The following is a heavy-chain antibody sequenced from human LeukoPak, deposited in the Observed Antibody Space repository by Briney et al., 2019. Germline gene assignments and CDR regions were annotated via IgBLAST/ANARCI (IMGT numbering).Heavy chain of an antibody. CDR2: ISGSGGST. CDR3: AKSGSTVTTRYGMDV. J-gene: IGHJ6*04. D-gene: IGHD4-17*01. Sequence: GGSLRLSCAASGFTFSSYAMSWVRQAPGKGLEWVSAISGSGGSTYYADSVRGRFTISRDNSKNTLYLQMNSLRAEDTAVYYCAKSGSTVTTRYGMDVWGKGTTVTASS. V-gene: IGHV3-23*01. CDR1: GFTFSSYA.